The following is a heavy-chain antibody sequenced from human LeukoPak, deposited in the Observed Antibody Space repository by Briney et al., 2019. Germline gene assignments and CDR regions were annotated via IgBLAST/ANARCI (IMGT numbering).Heavy chain of an antibody. CDR2: IYHSGST. CDR3: ATIAVAGIKDY. CDR1: GGSISSSNW. V-gene: IGHV4-4*02. Sequence: SETLSLTCTVSGGSISSSNWWSWVRPPPGKGLEWIGEIYHSGSTNYNPSLKSRVTISVDKSKNQFSLKLSSVTAADTAVYYCATIAVAGIKDYWGQGTLVTVSS. J-gene: IGHJ4*02. D-gene: IGHD6-19*01.